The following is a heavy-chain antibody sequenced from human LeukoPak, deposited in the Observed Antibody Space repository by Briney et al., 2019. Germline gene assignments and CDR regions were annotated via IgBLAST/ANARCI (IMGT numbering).Heavy chain of an antibody. CDR2: IYYSGST. V-gene: IGHV4-30-4*01. J-gene: IGHJ4*02. CDR1: GGSVSSGDYY. D-gene: IGHD3-22*01. Sequence: PSETLSLTCTVSGGSVSSGDYYWSWIRQPPGKGLEWIGYIYYSGSTYYNPSLKSRVTISVDTSKNQFSLKLSSVTAADTAVYYCARVFYYDSSGTLGGFDYWGQGTLVTVSS. CDR3: ARVFYYDSSGTLGGFDY.